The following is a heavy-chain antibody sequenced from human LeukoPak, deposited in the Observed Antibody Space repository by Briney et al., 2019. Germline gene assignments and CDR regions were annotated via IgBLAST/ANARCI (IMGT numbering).Heavy chain of an antibody. Sequence: GRSLRLSCAASGFTFSDYYMSWIRQAPGKGLEWVSYISTGGSTIYYADSVKGRFTISRDNAKNSLYLQMNSLRAEDTAIYYCASSGYNYGFDYWGQGTLVTVSS. CDR2: ISTGGSTI. V-gene: IGHV3-11*04. J-gene: IGHJ4*02. CDR3: ASSGYNYGFDY. D-gene: IGHD5-24*01. CDR1: GFTFSDYY.